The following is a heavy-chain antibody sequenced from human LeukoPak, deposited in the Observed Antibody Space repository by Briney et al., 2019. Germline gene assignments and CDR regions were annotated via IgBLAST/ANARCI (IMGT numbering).Heavy chain of an antibody. V-gene: IGHV4-59*01. CDR2: IYYGGST. J-gene: IGHJ3*02. CDR3: ARVSRYYDSSGYSEAFDI. CDR1: GGSISSYY. Sequence: PSETLSLTCTVSGGSISSYYWSWIRQPPGEGLEWIGYIYYGGSTNYNPSLKSRVTISVDTSKNQFSLKLSSVTAADTAVYYCARVSRYYDSSGYSEAFDIWGQGTMVTVSS. D-gene: IGHD3-22*01.